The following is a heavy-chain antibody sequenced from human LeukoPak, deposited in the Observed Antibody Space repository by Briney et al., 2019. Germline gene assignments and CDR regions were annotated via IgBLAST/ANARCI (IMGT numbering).Heavy chain of an antibody. CDR2: IYYSGGT. CDR1: GGSISSYY. D-gene: IGHD2-2*01. V-gene: IGHV4-59*01. Sequence: SETLSLTCTVSGGSISSYYWSWIRQPPGKGLEWIGYIYYSGGTNYNPSLKSRVTISVDTSKNQFSLKLSSVTAADTAVYYCAGSIVVVPAANFDYWGQGTLVTVSS. J-gene: IGHJ4*02. CDR3: AGSIVVVPAANFDY.